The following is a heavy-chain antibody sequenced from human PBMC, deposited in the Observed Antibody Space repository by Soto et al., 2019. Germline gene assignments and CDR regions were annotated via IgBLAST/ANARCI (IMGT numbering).Heavy chain of an antibody. CDR2: ISGSGGST. V-gene: IGHV3-23*01. CDR1: GFTFSSYA. CDR3: AKVPTYSGSYSSLDP. Sequence: GGSLRLSCAASGFTFSSYAMSWVRQAPGKGLEWVSAISGSGGSTYYADSVKGRFTISRDNSKNKLYLQMNSLRAEDTAVYYCAKVPTYSGSYSSLDPWGQGTLVTVSS. D-gene: IGHD1-26*01. J-gene: IGHJ5*02.